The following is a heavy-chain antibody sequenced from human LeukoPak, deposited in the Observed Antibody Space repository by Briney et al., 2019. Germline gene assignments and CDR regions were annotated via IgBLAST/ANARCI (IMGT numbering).Heavy chain of an antibody. CDR1: AFIFSNYA. Sequence: GRSLRLSRAPSAFIFSNYAMHWVRQAPGKGLEWVAVISHDGSRQYYADSVKGRFTISRDNPKDALYFQLNSLRPEDTALYYCARGCHDASASCAGFEIWGQGTMVSVSS. CDR2: ISHDGSRQ. V-gene: IGHV3-30*04. J-gene: IGHJ3*02. D-gene: IGHD2-2*01. CDR3: ARGCHDASASCAGFEI.